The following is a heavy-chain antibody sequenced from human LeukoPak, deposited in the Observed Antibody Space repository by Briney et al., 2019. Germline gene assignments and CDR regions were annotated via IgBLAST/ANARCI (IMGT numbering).Heavy chain of an antibody. CDR1: GFTFSIYN. J-gene: IGHJ4*02. CDR3: AEERYYDSSAYYSTY. Sequence: GGSLRLSCAASGFTFSIYNMNWVRQAPGKGLEWVSSISSSSGYIYYADSVKGRFTISRDNAKNSLYLQMNSLRAEDTAVYYCAEERYYDSSAYYSTYWGRGTLVTVSS. D-gene: IGHD3-22*01. V-gene: IGHV3-21*01. CDR2: ISSSSGYI.